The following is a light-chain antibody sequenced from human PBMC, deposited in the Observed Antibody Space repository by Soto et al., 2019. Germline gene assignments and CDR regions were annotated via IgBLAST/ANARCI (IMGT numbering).Light chain of an antibody. V-gene: IGLV2-23*01. Sequence: QSALTQPASVSGSPGQSITISCTGTSSDVGSYNLVSWYQQHPGKAPKLMIYEGNKRPSGVSNRFSGSKSANTASLTISGLQTEDEADYYCCSYAGTTTFVFGTGTKLTVL. J-gene: IGLJ1*01. CDR3: CSYAGTTTFV. CDR2: EGN. CDR1: SSDVGSYNL.